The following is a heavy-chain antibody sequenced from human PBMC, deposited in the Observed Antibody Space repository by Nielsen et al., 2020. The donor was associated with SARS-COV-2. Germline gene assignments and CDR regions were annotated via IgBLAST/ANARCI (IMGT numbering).Heavy chain of an antibody. V-gene: IGHV4-31*02. J-gene: IGHJ3*02. CDR2: IYYSGST. D-gene: IGHD3-22*01. Sequence: WIGYIYYSGSTYYNPSLKSRVTISVDTSKNQFSLKLSSVTAADTAVYYCARVRITMIVVVDAFDIWGQGTMVTVSS. CDR3: ARVRITMIVVVDAFDI.